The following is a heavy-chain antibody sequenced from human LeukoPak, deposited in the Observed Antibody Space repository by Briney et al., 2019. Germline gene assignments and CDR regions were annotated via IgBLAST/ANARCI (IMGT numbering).Heavy chain of an antibody. Sequence: GASVKVSCKASGGTFSSYAISWVRQAPGQGLEWMGRIIPILGIANYAQKFQGRVTITADKSTSTAYMELSSLRSEDTAVYYCARDQEMATNWGYWGQGTLVTVSS. CDR3: ARDQEMATNWGY. D-gene: IGHD5-24*01. J-gene: IGHJ4*02. CDR1: GGTFSSYA. CDR2: IIPILGIA. V-gene: IGHV1-69*04.